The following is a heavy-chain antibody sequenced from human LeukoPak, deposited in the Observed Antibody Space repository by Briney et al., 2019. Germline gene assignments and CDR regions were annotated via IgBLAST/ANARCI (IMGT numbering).Heavy chain of an antibody. CDR2: ISASGSST. Sequence: TGGSLRLSCAASGXTFSSYAMSWVRQAPGKGLEWVSAISASGSSTYYADSVKGRFTISRDNSKNTLYLQMNSLRAEDTAVYSCARGGTMYYGSGNFDYWGQGTLVTVSS. CDR1: GXTFSSYA. V-gene: IGHV3-23*01. CDR3: ARGGTMYYGSGNFDY. D-gene: IGHD3-10*01. J-gene: IGHJ4*02.